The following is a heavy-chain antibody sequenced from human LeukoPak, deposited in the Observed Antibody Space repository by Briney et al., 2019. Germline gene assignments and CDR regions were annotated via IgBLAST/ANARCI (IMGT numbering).Heavy chain of an antibody. J-gene: IGHJ4*02. D-gene: IGHD6-19*01. CDR3: AKGSWLVQGIGYYFDY. CDR2: ISYDGSNK. Sequence: GRSLRLSCAASGFTFSSYGMHWVRQAPGKGLEWVAVISYDGSNKYYADSVKGRFTISRDNSKNTLYLQMNSLRAEDTALYYCAKGSWLVQGIGYYFDYWGQGTLVTVSS. V-gene: IGHV3-30*18. CDR1: GFTFSSYG.